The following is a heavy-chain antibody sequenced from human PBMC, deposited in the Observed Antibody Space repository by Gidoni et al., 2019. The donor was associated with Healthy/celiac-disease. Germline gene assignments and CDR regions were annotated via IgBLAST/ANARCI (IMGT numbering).Heavy chain of an antibody. J-gene: IGHJ4*02. CDR2: ISGSGGST. V-gene: IGHV3-23*01. CDR1: GFTFSSYA. CDR3: AKVCGISIYSSSCEDEY. Sequence: VQLLESGGGLVQPGGSLRLYLAASGFTFSSYAMSWVRQAQVTGLEWVSAISGSGGSTDYADSVKGRFTISRDNSKNTLYLQMNSLRAEDTAVYYCAKVCGISIYSSSCEDEYWGQGTLVTVSS. D-gene: IGHD6-13*01.